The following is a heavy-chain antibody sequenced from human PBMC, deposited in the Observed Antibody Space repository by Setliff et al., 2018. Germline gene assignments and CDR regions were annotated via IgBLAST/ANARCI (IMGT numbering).Heavy chain of an antibody. D-gene: IGHD2-21*01. V-gene: IGHV4-61*02. Sequence: KTSETLSLTCTVSGASLSSGSYYWSWIRQSAGKGLEWIGRIYTSGATTYSPSLKSRVSISADTSKNLFSLRLKSVTAADTAVYYCAKEYVVNSFVSNSHQHYGLDVWGQGTTVTVSS. J-gene: IGHJ6*02. CDR2: IYTSGAT. CDR1: GASLSSGSYY. CDR3: AKEYVVNSFVSNSHQHYGLDV.